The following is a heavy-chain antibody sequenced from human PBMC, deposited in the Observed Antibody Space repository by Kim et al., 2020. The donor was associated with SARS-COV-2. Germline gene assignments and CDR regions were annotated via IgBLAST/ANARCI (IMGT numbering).Heavy chain of an antibody. D-gene: IGHD3-10*01. CDR1: GGSFSRLT. J-gene: IGHJ5*02. CDR2: IIVIADTA. CDR3: PRGNHGPGRVFWFDP. V-gene: IGHV1-69*08. Sequence: SVKVSCKSSGGSFSRLTSNWVRQAPGQGLQWMGRIIVIADTADYAPKFQDRATITADKSTNTAYIELSSLRPDDTPGYYFPRGNHGPGRVFWFDPWGQG.